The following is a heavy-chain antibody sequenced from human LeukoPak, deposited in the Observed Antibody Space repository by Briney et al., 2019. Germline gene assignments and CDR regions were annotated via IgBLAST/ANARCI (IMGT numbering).Heavy chain of an antibody. D-gene: IGHD3-10*01. Sequence: SETLSLTCTVSGGSISSYYWSWIRQPPGKGLEWIGYIYYSGSTNYNPSLKSRVTISVDTSKNQFSLMLSSVTAADTAVYYCAREAYYHGSGILDPWGQGTLVTVSS. J-gene: IGHJ5*02. V-gene: IGHV4-59*01. CDR2: IYYSGST. CDR3: AREAYYHGSGILDP. CDR1: GGSISSYY.